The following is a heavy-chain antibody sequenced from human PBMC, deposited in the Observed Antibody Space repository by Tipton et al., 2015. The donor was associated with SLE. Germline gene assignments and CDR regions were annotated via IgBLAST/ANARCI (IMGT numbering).Heavy chain of an antibody. CDR1: RGSVTNYY. D-gene: IGHD2-8*02. CDR3: ARRMTGGTHPLDY. V-gene: IGHV4-4*09. CDR2: IYSSGIT. J-gene: IGHJ4*02. Sequence: TLSLTCTVSRGSVTNYYWSWIRQAPGKGLEWIGHIYSSGITSYNPSLRSRVTMSLDTSMNQFSLKLSSVTAADTAVYYCARRMTGGTHPLDYWGQGALVTVSS.